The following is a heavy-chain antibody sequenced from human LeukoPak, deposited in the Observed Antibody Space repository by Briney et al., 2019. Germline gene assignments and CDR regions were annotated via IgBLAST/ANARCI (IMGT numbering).Heavy chain of an antibody. Sequence: SETLSLTCTVSGGSISSYYWSWIRQPAGKGLEWIGRIYTSGSTYYNPSLKSQVTISVDTSKNQFSLKLTSVTAADTAVYYCARGYSSSWYLNWFDPWGQGTLVTVSS. CDR3: ARGYSSSWYLNWFDP. V-gene: IGHV4-4*07. D-gene: IGHD6-13*01. CDR1: GGSISSYY. CDR2: IYTSGST. J-gene: IGHJ5*02.